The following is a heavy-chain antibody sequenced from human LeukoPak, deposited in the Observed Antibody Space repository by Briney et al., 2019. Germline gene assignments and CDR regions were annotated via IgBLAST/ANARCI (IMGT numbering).Heavy chain of an antibody. J-gene: IGHJ4*02. Sequence: ASVKVSCKASGYTFTGYYMHWVRQAPGQGLEWMGWINPNSGGTNYAQKFQGRVTVTRDTSISTAYMELSRLRSDDTAVYYCARSRYGSGSYYKTIDYWGQGTLVTVSS. CDR3: ARSRYGSGSYYKTIDY. D-gene: IGHD3-10*01. CDR1: GYTFTGYY. CDR2: INPNSGGT. V-gene: IGHV1-2*02.